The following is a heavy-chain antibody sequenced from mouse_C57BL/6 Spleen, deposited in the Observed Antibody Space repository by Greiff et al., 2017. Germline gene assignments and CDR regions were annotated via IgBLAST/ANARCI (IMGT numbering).Heavy chain of an antibody. CDR1: GYTFTSYW. CDR3: ARLDNYFDY. CDR2: INPSSGYT. J-gene: IGHJ2*01. Sequence: QVQLQQSGAELAKPGASVKLSCKASGYTFTSYWMPWVKQRPGQGLEWIGYINPSSGYTKYNQKFKDKATLTADTSSSTAYMQLSSLTYEDAAVYYYARLDNYFDYWGQGTTLTVSS. V-gene: IGHV1-7*01. D-gene: IGHD3-3*01.